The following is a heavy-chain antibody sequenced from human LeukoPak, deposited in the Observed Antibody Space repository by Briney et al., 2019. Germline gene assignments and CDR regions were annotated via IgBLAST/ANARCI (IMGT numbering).Heavy chain of an antibody. J-gene: IGHJ4*02. CDR1: GFTFRSHG. CDR3: AGDRATSYFDY. Sequence: GTSLRLSCAASGFTFRSHGMHWVRQAPGKGLEWVAFIWYDGSNKYYTDSVKGRFTISRDDSKNTLYLQMNSLRAEDTAVYYCAGDRATSYFDYWGQGAVVTISS. D-gene: IGHD1-26*01. V-gene: IGHV3-33*01. CDR2: IWYDGSNK.